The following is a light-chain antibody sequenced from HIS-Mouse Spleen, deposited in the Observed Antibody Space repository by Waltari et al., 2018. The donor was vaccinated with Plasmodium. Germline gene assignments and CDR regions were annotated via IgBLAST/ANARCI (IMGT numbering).Light chain of an antibody. J-gene: IGLJ3*02. Sequence: SYELTQPPSVSVSPGQTSRITCSGDALPKKYASLSQQKAGQAPVPGIYEDSKRPSGIPERFSGASSWTMATLTIRGAQVEDEADYYCYSTDSSGNHRVFGGGNKLTVL. CDR2: EDS. V-gene: IGLV3-10*01. CDR1: ALPKKY. CDR3: YSTDSSGNHRV.